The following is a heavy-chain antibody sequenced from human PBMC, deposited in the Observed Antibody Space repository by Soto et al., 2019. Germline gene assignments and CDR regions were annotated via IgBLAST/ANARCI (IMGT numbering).Heavy chain of an antibody. D-gene: IGHD1-7*01. Sequence: SETLSLTCAVSGGSFTSNNWWTWVHQPPGQGLEWIGEIYRTGSTNYNPSLKSRVTISLDKSENQFSLKVTSLTAADTAVYYCGSRDPGTSVDYWGQGTLVTVSS. J-gene: IGHJ4*02. V-gene: IGHV4-4*02. CDR3: GSRDPGTSVDY. CDR1: GGSFTSNNW. CDR2: IYRTGST.